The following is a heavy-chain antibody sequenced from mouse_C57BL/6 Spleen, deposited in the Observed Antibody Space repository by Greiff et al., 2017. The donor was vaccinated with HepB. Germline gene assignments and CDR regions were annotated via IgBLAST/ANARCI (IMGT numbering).Heavy chain of an antibody. CDR1: GYTFTSYW. Sequence: QVQLQQPGAELVRPGSSVKLSCKASGYTFTSYWMHWVKQRPIQGLEWIGNIDPSDSETHYNQKFKDKATLTVDKSSSTAYMQLSSLTSEDSAVYYCARPDYDYDGAWFAYWGQGTLVTVSA. D-gene: IGHD2-4*01. CDR2: IDPSDSET. CDR3: ARPDYDYDGAWFAY. V-gene: IGHV1-52*01. J-gene: IGHJ3*01.